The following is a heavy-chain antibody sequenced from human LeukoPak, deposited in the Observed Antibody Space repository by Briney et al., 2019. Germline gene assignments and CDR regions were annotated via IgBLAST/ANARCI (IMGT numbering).Heavy chain of an antibody. D-gene: IGHD3-3*01. Sequence: PGGSLRLSCAASGFTVSSNYMSWVRQAPGKGLEWVSVIYSGGSTYYADSVKGRFTISRDNSKNTLYLQMNSLRAEDTAVYYCAKDPSPGFWSGYYGYWGQGTLVTVSS. CDR3: AKDPSPGFWSGYYGY. CDR1: GFTVSSNY. J-gene: IGHJ4*02. V-gene: IGHV3-53*01. CDR2: IYSGGST.